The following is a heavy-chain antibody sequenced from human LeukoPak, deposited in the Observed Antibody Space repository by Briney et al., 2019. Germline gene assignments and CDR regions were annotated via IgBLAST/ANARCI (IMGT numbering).Heavy chain of an antibody. CDR2: IYYSGST. V-gene: IGHV4-30-4*01. J-gene: IGHJ6*02. CDR1: GVSMNNRDYY. D-gene: IGHD7-27*01. CDR3: ARNWGAAGWSNYYGMDV. Sequence: SETLSLTCTVSGVSMNNRDYYWSWIRQPPGKGLEWLGYIYYSGSTYYNPSLKSRITISEDTPKNQFSLKLKSVTAADTAVYFCARNWGAAGWSNYYGMDVWGQGTTVIVSS.